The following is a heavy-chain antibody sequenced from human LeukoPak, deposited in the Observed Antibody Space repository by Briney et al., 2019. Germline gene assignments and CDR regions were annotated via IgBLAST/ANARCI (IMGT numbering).Heavy chain of an antibody. D-gene: IGHD2-15*01. CDR2: IWYDGSNK. J-gene: IGHJ4*02. V-gene: IGHV3-33*01. Sequence: GGSLRLSCAASGFTFSSYGMHWVRQAPGKGLEWVAVIWYDGSNKYYADSVKGRFTISRDNSKNTLYLQMNSLRAEDTAVYYCARDQKSGMVAATPAMRGQGTLVTVSS. CDR1: GFTFSSYG. CDR3: ARDQKSGMVAATPAM.